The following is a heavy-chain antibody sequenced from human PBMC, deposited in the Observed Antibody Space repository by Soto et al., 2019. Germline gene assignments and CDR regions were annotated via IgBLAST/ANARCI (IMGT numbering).Heavy chain of an antibody. V-gene: IGHV1-8*01. CDR1: GYSFTNND. J-gene: IGHJ5*02. CDR2: MNPGSGDT. Sequence: ASVNVSGTASGYSFTNNDVTWVRRATGQGLEWMGWMNPGSGDTGYAQKFQGRVTMTRDISIATAYMELSSLRSDDTAIYYCARMETFGSLNWFDPWGQGTLVTVS. CDR3: ARMETFGSLNWFDP. D-gene: IGHD3-16*01.